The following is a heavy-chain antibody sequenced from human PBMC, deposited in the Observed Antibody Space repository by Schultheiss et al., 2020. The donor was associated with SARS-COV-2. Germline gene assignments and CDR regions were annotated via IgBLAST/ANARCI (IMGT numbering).Heavy chain of an antibody. D-gene: IGHD2-2*02. Sequence: SETLSLTCTVSGGSISSGGYYWSWIRQPPGKGLEWIGEINHSGSTNYNPSLKSRVTISVDTSKNQFSLKLSSVTAADTAVYYCAREVGGGYCSSTSCYTGIAFDYWGQGTLVTVSS. CDR1: GGSISSGGYY. J-gene: IGHJ4*02. CDR2: INHSGST. CDR3: AREVGGGYCSSTSCYTGIAFDY. V-gene: IGHV4-39*07.